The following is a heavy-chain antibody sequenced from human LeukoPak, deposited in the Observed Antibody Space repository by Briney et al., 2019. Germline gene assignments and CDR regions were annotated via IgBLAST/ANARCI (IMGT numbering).Heavy chain of an antibody. D-gene: IGHD6-19*01. CDR2: MFYSGTT. Sequence: SVTLSLTCSVSGGSINRSSHYWGWIRQPPGKGLEWIGTMFYSGTTYYSPSLKSRVTISVDTSKNEFSLRLNSVTAADTAVYYCARLDSRGWYKGWFDPWGQGTLVSVSS. CDR3: ARLDSRGWYKGWFDP. CDR1: GGSINRSSHY. V-gene: IGHV4-39*07. J-gene: IGHJ5*02.